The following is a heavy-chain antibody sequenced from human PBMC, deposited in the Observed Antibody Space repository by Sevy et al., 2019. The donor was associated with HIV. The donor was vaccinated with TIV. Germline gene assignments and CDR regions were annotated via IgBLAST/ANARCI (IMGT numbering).Heavy chain of an antibody. CDR2: ISSSSSYI. CDR1: GFTFSSYT. Sequence: GGSLRLSCAASGFTFSSYTMNWVRQAPGKGLEWVSSISSSSSYIYYADSMKGRFTISRDNAKNSLYLQMHSLRVEDTAVYFCARDPKLRGDYDSSGYWYFDLWGRGTLVTVSS. J-gene: IGHJ2*01. V-gene: IGHV3-21*01. D-gene: IGHD3-22*01. CDR3: ARDPKLRGDYDSSGYWYFDL.